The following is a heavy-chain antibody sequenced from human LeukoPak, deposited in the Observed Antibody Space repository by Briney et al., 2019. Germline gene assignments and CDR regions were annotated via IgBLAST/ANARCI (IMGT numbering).Heavy chain of an antibody. Sequence: GASVKVSCKASRYTFTSYYMHWVRQAPGQGLEWMGIINPSGGSTSYAQKFQGRVTMTRDTSTSTVYMELSSLRSEDTAVYYCARPNDDILTGYYENWFDPWGQGTLVTVSS. D-gene: IGHD3-9*01. CDR3: ARPNDDILTGYYENWFDP. J-gene: IGHJ5*02. CDR2: INPSGGST. CDR1: RYTFTSYY. V-gene: IGHV1-46*01.